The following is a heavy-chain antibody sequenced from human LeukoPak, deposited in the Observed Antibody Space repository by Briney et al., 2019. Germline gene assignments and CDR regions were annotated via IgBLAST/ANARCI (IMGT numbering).Heavy chain of an antibody. J-gene: IGHJ4*02. CDR2: FYHTGGT. Sequence: SETLSLTCTISGGSVSDSRNYWGWIRQPPGKGLEWIGSFYHTGGTYYSPSFRSRVIISEDTSKNQFSLYFHSVTDADTAVYFCGNSHSSSWYDFWGQGTLVTVSS. CDR1: GGSVSDSRNY. V-gene: IGHV4-39*07. D-gene: IGHD6-13*01. CDR3: GNSHSSSWYDF.